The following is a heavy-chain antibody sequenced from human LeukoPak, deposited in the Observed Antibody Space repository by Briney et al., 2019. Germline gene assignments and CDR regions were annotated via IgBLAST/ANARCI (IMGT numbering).Heavy chain of an antibody. Sequence: SETLSLTCSVSGGAISSYYWSWIRQPPGKGLEWIGYIYYTGSSKYNPSLKSRVTISVDTPKNHFSLKLSSVTAADTAVYYCASSRDGYSYDAFAIWGQGTMVTVSS. CDR3: ASSRDGYSYDAFAI. D-gene: IGHD5-24*01. CDR1: GGAISSYY. J-gene: IGHJ3*02. CDR2: IYYTGSS. V-gene: IGHV4-59*01.